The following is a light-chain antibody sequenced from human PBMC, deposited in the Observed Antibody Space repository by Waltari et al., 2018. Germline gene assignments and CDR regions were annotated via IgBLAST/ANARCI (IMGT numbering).Light chain of an antibody. Sequence: QSALTQPRPVSGSPGQSVPISCTGTSRDVGGYHYVTCYQHHPGKAPELIIYDVPKRPSGVPDRFSASKSDNTASLTISGLQAEDEADYYCCSYAGSITFWVFGGGTKLTVL. V-gene: IGLV2-11*01. CDR1: SRDVGGYHY. CDR3: CSYAGSITFWV. J-gene: IGLJ3*02. CDR2: DVP.